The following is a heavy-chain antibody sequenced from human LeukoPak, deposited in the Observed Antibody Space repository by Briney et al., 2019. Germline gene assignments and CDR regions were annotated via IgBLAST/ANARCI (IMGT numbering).Heavy chain of an antibody. CDR1: GGPITVYH. CDR3: ARGHNDYGWD. Sequence: KASGTLSLTCSVSGGPITVYHWIWIRQPPGKGLEFIGYIHYTGSTNYNSSLTGRISISTDTSKNQFSLKMTSVTAADTAVYYCARGHNDYGWDWGQGTLVTVSS. J-gene: IGHJ4*02. CDR2: IHYTGST. D-gene: IGHD4-17*01. V-gene: IGHV4-59*08.